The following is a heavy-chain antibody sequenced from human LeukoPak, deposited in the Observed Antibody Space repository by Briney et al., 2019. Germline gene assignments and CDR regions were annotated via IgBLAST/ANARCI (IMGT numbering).Heavy chain of an antibody. CDR2: IKEDGSEK. CDR3: ARDRYSSSYY. V-gene: IGHV3-7*01. CDR1: GFIFSSYW. J-gene: IGHJ4*02. D-gene: IGHD6-13*01. Sequence: GGSLRLSCAASGFIFSSYWMSWVRQAPGKGLEWVANIKEDGSEKSYVDSVKGRFTISRDNAKNSLYLQMHSPRVEDTAVYYCARDRYSSSYYWGQGTLVTVSS.